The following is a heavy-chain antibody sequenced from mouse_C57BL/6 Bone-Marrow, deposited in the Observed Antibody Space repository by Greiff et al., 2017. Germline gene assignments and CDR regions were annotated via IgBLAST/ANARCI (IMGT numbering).Heavy chain of an antibody. CDR3: ARPHYYGSSLDY. CDR2: IHPNRGST. CDR1: GYTFTSYW. Sequence: QVQLQQPGAELVKPGASVKLSCKASGYTFTSYWMHWVKQRPGHGLEWIGMIHPNRGSTNYNEKFKSKATLTVDKSSRTAYMQLNSLTSEDSAVYYCARPHYYGSSLDYGGQGTTLTVSS. D-gene: IGHD1-1*01. V-gene: IGHV1-64*01. J-gene: IGHJ2*01.